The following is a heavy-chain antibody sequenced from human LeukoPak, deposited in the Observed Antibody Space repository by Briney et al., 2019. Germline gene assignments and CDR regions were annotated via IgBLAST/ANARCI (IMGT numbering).Heavy chain of an antibody. CDR3: ARHSDSGSYKTYGFDI. CDR2: IYYNRGT. D-gene: IGHD1-26*01. CDR1: SDSISNSAYH. V-gene: IGHV4-39*01. Sequence: SETLSLTCTVSSDSISNSAYHWGWIRQPPGRGLEWIGTIYYNRGTYYNPSLKNRVTISIDTSKNQFSLKLSSVTAADTTVYYCARHSDSGSYKTYGFDIWGQGTMVTVSS. J-gene: IGHJ3*02.